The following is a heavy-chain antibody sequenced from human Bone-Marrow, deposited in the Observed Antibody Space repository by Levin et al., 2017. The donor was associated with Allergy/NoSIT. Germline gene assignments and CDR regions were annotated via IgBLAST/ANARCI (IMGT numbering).Heavy chain of an antibody. CDR1: GFTLSSYA. CDR2: ITSSRGRSTT. Sequence: PGGSLRLSCAASGFTLSSYAMNWVRQAPGKGLEWVSTITSSRGRSTTYYADSVKGRFTISRDDSKSTLYLQMNSLRAEDTAVYYCARDIVLVPSTMVGAYYYYYCMDVWGQGTTVTVS. J-gene: IGHJ6*02. CDR3: ARDIVLVPSTMVGAYYYYYCMDV. D-gene: IGHD2-2*01. V-gene: IGHV3-23*01.